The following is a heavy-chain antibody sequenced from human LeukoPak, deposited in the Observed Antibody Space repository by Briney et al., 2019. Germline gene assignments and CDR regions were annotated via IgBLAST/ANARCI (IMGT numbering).Heavy chain of an antibody. CDR3: ARVLLWFGDLSSLDY. CDR2: IYPGDSDT. CDR1: GYSFTSYW. Sequence: GESLKISCKGSGYSFTSYWIAWVRQMPGKGLEWMGIIYPGDSDTRYSPSFQGQVTISADKSISTAHLQWSSLKASDTPMYYCARVLLWFGDLSSLDYWGQGTLVTVSS. J-gene: IGHJ4*02. D-gene: IGHD3-10*01. V-gene: IGHV5-51*01.